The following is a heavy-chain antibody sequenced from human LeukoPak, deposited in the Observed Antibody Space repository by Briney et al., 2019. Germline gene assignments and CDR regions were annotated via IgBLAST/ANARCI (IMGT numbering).Heavy chain of an antibody. D-gene: IGHD4-23*01. Sequence: PGGSLRLSCAASGFTFANYAMSWVRQAPGKGLEWVSSVSGSGGETHSTDSVRGRFTISRDNSKGTLYLQMSSLRAEDTAVYYCAKVPHYGGYSPYFDSWGQGTLVTVSS. CDR1: GFTFANYA. CDR3: AKVPHYGGYSPYFDS. CDR2: VSGSGGET. V-gene: IGHV3-23*01. J-gene: IGHJ4*02.